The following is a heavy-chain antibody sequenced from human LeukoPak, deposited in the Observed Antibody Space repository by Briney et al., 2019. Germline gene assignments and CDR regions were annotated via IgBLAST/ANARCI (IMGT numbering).Heavy chain of an antibody. CDR2: INPSGGST. V-gene: IGHV1-46*01. CDR1: GYTFIAYY. J-gene: IGHJ4*02. D-gene: IGHD3-22*01. Sequence: ASVKVSCKASGYTFIAYYLHWVRQAPGQGLEWMGIINPSGGSTSYAQKFQGRVTMTRDTSTSTVYMELSSLRSEDTAVYYCARDLRDSSGYYYPLGYWGQGTLVTVSS. CDR3: ARDLRDSSGYYYPLGY.